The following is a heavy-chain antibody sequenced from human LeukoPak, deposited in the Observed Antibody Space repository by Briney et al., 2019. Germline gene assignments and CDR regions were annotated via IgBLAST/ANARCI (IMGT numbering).Heavy chain of an antibody. CDR1: GGSISSSSYY. D-gene: IGHD6-19*01. J-gene: IGHJ6*03. V-gene: IGHV4-39*01. CDR3: ARSGWYQGRYYYYYMDV. CDR2: IYYSGST. Sequence: SETLSLTCTVSGGSISSSSYYWGWIRQPPGKGLEWIGSIYYSGSTYYNPSLKSRVTISVDTSKNQFSLKLSSVTAADTAVYYCARSGWYQGRYYYYYMDVWGKGTTVTISS.